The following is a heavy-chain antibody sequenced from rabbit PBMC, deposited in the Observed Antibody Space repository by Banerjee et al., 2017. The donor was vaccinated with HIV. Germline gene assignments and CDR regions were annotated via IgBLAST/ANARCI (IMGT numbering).Heavy chain of an antibody. V-gene: IGHV1S45*01. CDR2: INSSSGST. CDR3: AKTTSTVYWYFTL. Sequence: QEQLEESGGDLVKPEGSLTITCTASGFSFSNKYVMCWVRQAPGKGLEWIGCINSSSGSTVYATWAKGRFTISKTSSTTVTLQMTSLTAADTATYFCAKTTSTVYWYFTLWGPGTLVTVS. D-gene: IGHD1-1*01. CDR1: GFSFSNKYV. J-gene: IGHJ4*01.